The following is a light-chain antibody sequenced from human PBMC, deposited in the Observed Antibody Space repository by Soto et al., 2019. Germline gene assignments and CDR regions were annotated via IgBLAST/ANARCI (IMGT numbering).Light chain of an antibody. Sequence: EIVMTQSPATLSLSPGESATLSCRASQSVSSNLAWYQQKTGQGPRILIYGASSRATGTPDRFSGSGSGTDLNLTINRLEPEDFALYYCQKYGSSPPTCGQGTKVDIK. CDR1: QSVSSN. V-gene: IGKV3-20*01. CDR2: GAS. CDR3: QKYGSSPPT. J-gene: IGKJ1*01.